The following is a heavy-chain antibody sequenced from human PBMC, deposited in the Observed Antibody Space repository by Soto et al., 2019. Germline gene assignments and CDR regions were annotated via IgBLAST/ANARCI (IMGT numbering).Heavy chain of an antibody. Sequence: ASVKVSCKVSGYTLTELSMHWVRQAPGKGLEWMGGFDPEDGETTYEQKFQGRVTMTEDTSTDTAYMELSSLRSEDTAFYYCATVVGTYLDFWGQGTLVTVSS. CDR2: FDPEDGET. J-gene: IGHJ4*02. CDR1: GYTLTELS. CDR3: ATVVGTYLDF. V-gene: IGHV1-24*01. D-gene: IGHD1-26*01.